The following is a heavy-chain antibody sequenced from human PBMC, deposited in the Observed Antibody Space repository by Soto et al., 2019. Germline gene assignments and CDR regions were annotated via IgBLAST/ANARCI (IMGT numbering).Heavy chain of an antibody. CDR3: AHSRNLITEDAQVGDFDY. J-gene: IGHJ4*02. V-gene: IGHV2-5*02. CDR1: GFSLNTDGEG. CDR2: IYWDDDE. Sequence: QITLKESGPTQVKPTQTLTLTCSFSGFSLNTDGEGVGWVRQPPGEALVGLGLIYWDDDEGYIPSLKTRLTITKDPSKNQVVLIMTTMDPVDTATYYCAHSRNLITEDAQVGDFDYWGQGTLVTVSS. D-gene: IGHD3-10*01.